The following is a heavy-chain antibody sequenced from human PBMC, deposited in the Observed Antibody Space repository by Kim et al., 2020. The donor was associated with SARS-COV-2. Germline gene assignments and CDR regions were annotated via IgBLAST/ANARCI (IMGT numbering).Heavy chain of an antibody. CDR2: IKSKTDGEKT. CDR1: GLTFINAW. Sequence: GGSLRLSCETSGLTFINAWMSWVRQAPGKGLEWVGRIKSKTDGEKTEYSAMVKGRFTIDSIDTQNTLKLQMNSLKIDDTALYYCVTELSYFETSGFPPWG. J-gene: IGHJ5*02. D-gene: IGHD3-22*01. V-gene: IGHV3-15*01. CDR3: VTELSYFETSGFPP.